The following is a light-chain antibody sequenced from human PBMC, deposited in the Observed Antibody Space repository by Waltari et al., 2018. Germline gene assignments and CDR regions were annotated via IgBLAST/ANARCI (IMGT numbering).Light chain of an antibody. CDR2: DLS. V-gene: IGLV2-11*01. CDR3: CSYAGSYTWV. J-gene: IGLJ3*02. Sequence: QSALTQPRSVSGSPGQSVTISCTGTSGDVGGNNYVSWYQQHPGKAPKVMIYDLSRRPSGVPDRFSGSRSANTASLTISGIQAEDEADYYCCSYAGSYTWVFGGGTKVTVL. CDR1: SGDVGGNNY.